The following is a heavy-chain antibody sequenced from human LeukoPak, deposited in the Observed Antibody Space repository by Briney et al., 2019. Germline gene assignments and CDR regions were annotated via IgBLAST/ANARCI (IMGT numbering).Heavy chain of an antibody. CDR2: ISSDGINT. D-gene: IGHD3-22*01. CDR3: ARDLRPADTTGYYSHFDY. CDR1: GFAFNTYA. J-gene: IGHJ4*02. Sequence: PGRSLRLSCAASGFAFNTYALHWVRQAPGKGLEGVAIISSDGINTYYADSVEGRFGISRDNSKNMLYLQMDSLRAEDTAMYYCARDLRPADTTGYYSHFDYWGQGTLVTVSS. V-gene: IGHV3-30*09.